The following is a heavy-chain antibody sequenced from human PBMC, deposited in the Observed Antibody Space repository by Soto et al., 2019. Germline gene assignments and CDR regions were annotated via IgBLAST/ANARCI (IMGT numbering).Heavy chain of an antibody. J-gene: IGHJ6*02. V-gene: IGHV4-4*07. D-gene: IGHD6-13*01. Sequence: SETLSLTCSVSGGSISTYYWSWIRQPAGKGLEWIGRIYRSGGTNFNPSLMSRVSMSVDTSKNQFSLKLSSVVAADTAVYYCARGAAAGVDYGMDAWGQGTTVTVSS. CDR1: GGSISTYY. CDR2: IYRSGGT. CDR3: ARGAAAGVDYGMDA.